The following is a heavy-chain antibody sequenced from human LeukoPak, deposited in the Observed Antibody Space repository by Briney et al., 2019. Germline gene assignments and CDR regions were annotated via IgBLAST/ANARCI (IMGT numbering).Heavy chain of an antibody. CDR2: INHSGST. V-gene: IGHV4-34*01. CDR1: GESFSGYY. Sequence: NPSETLSLTCAVYGESFSGYYWSWIRQPPGKGLEWIGEINHSGSTNYNPSHKSRVTISVDTSKNQFSLKLSSVTAADTAVYYCARRGRLGYCSSTSCPRPFDYWGQGTLVTVSS. CDR3: ARRGRLGYCSSTSCPRPFDY. J-gene: IGHJ4*02. D-gene: IGHD2-2*01.